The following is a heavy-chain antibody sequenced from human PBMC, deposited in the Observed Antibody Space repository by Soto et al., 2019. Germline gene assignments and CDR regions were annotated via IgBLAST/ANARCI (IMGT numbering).Heavy chain of an antibody. V-gene: IGHV3-23*04. CDR2: ISSGGGTT. D-gene: IGHD3-3*01. Sequence: DEQLVESGGGSLQPGESLRLSCAASGFSFRNYAMTWVRQSPGKGLEWVSLISSGGGTTNYADSVKGRFSISRDNSQNMLYRLMNGLRGEDTALYDWAKLKGGIGRFYGMDAWGQGTMVIVSS. CDR3: AKLKGGIGRFYGMDA. J-gene: IGHJ6*01. CDR1: GFSFRNYA.